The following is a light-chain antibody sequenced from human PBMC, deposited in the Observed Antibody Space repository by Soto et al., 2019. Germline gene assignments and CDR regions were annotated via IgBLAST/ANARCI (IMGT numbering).Light chain of an antibody. Sequence: DSVLTQSPDTLSLSPGNRATLSCRASQSLTNSYMDWYQVKQGQAPRLLIYDTSSRTTGLPDRFSGSGSGTDFTLTTTRLAPEDFALFYCQQYGTTEIIFGQGTRLEIK. CDR3: QQYGTTEII. V-gene: IGKV3-20*01. CDR2: DTS. CDR1: QSLTNSY. J-gene: IGKJ5*01.